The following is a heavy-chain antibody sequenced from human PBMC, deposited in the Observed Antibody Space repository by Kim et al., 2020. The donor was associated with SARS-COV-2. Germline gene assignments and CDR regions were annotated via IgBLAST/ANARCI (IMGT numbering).Heavy chain of an antibody. J-gene: IGHJ4*02. V-gene: IGHV3-74*01. CDR3: ARRRDTGTYDYFDD. Sequence: EADAVKGRRTITRDNAKRTLYQKMNSLRAEDTAVYYCARRRDTGTYDYFDDWGQGTLVTVSA. D-gene: IGHD1-26*01.